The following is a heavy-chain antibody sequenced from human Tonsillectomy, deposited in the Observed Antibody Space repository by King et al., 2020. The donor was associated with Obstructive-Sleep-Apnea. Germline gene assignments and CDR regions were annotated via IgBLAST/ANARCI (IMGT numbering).Heavy chain of an antibody. J-gene: IGHJ6*02. CDR3: AREKVATSLYYYYAMDV. CDR1: EFTFSTYA. CDR2: ISYDGSNN. Sequence: LVESGGGVVQPGRSLRLSCAASEFTFSTYAMHWVRQAPGKGLEWVAVISYDGSNNYYADSVKGRFTLSRDNSKNTLYLQMSSLRAEETAVYYCAREKVATSLYYYYAMDVWGQGTTVTVSS. D-gene: IGHD5-12*01. V-gene: IGHV3-30*04.